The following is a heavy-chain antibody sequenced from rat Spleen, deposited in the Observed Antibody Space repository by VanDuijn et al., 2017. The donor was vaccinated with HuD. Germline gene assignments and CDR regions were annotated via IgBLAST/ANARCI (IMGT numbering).Heavy chain of an antibody. J-gene: IGHJ2*01. D-gene: IGHD4-2*01. CDR1: GFTFSNYY. V-gene: IGHV5S23*01. Sequence: EVQLVESGGGLVQPGRSLKLSCAASGFTFSNYYMAWVRQAPTKGLEWVASITNSGGSTYYRDSVKGRFTISRDNAKSTLYLQMNSLRSEDTGTYYCTRENWKPDYWGQGVMVTVSS. CDR2: ITNSGGST. CDR3: TRENWKPDY.